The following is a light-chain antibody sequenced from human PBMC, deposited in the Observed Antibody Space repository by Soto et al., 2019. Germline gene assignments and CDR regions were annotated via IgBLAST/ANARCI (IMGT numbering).Light chain of an antibody. CDR3: QQYSGVWT. CDR1: QSFSSNY. V-gene: IGKV3-20*01. CDR2: AAT. Sequence: DIVLTQSPGTLSLSPGERATLSCRASQSFSSNYLAWYQQTPGQAPRILIYAATTKATGIPDRFSGSESGTDFIITISRLEPEDSAEYYCQQYSGVWTFGQGTKVEIK. J-gene: IGKJ1*01.